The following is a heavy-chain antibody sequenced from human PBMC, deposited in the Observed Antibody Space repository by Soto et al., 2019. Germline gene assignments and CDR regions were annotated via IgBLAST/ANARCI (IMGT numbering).Heavy chain of an antibody. D-gene: IGHD6-19*01. J-gene: IGHJ4*02. Sequence: QVQLVQSGAEVRKPGASVTISCKASGYTFTGYYVHWVRQAPGQGLEWMGWINPNSGGTNYAQNFQGWVSRTRDTSISTVYMELSRLRSDDRAVYYCATSRASIAVAGETEYYFDYWGQGTLVTVSS. V-gene: IGHV1-2*04. CDR2: INPNSGGT. CDR3: ATSRASIAVAGETEYYFDY. CDR1: GYTFTGYY.